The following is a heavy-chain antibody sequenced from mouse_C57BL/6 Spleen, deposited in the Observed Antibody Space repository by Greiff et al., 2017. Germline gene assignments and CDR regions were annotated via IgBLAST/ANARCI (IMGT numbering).Heavy chain of an antibody. J-gene: IGHJ1*03. CDR1: GFTFTDYY. CDR3: ARYITPGYWYFDV. Sequence: EVKVVESGGGLVQPGGSLSLSCAASGFTFTDYYMSWVRQPPGKALEWMGFIRNKANGYTTEYSASVKGRFTISRDNSQSILYLQMSALRAEDSATYYCARYITPGYWYFDVWGTGTTVTVSS. CDR2: IRNKANGYTT. V-gene: IGHV7-3*01.